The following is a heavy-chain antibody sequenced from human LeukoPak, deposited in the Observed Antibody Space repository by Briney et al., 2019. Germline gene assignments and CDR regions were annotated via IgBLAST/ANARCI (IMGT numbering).Heavy chain of an antibody. V-gene: IGHV4-34*01. Sequence: PSETLSLTCAVYGGSFSGYYWSWIRQPPGKGLEWIGEINHSGSTNYNPSLKSRVTISVDTSKNQFSLKLSSVTAADTAVYYCARVRKQQLVRYYMDVWGKGITVTVSS. CDR2: INHSGST. CDR3: ARVRKQQLVRYYMDV. J-gene: IGHJ6*03. CDR1: GGSFSGYY. D-gene: IGHD6-13*01.